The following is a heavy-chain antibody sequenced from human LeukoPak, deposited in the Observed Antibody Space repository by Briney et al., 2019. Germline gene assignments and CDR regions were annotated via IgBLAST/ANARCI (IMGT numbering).Heavy chain of an antibody. CDR3: ARDASASWDYFDY. V-gene: IGHV3-21*01. D-gene: IGHD6-25*01. J-gene: IGHJ4*02. Sequence: GGSLRLSCAASGFTFSSYSMNWVRQAPGKGLEWVSSISSSSRYIYYADSVKGRFTISRDNAKNSLYLQMNSLRAEDTAVYYCARDASASWDYFDYWGQGTLITVSS. CDR1: GFTFSSYS. CDR2: ISSSSRYI.